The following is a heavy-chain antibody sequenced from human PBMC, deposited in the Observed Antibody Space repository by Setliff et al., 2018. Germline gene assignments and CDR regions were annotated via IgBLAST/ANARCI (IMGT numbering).Heavy chain of an antibody. Sequence: ETLSLTCTVSGGSISSSSYYWGWIRQPPGKGLEWIGSIYYSGSTYYNPSLKSRVSISVDTSKNQFSLNLNSVTAADTAVYYCATLTGDRGVDYWGQGRLVTVSS. J-gene: IGHJ4*02. D-gene: IGHD7-27*01. CDR2: IYYSGST. V-gene: IGHV4-39*01. CDR3: ATLTGDRGVDY. CDR1: GGSISSSSYY.